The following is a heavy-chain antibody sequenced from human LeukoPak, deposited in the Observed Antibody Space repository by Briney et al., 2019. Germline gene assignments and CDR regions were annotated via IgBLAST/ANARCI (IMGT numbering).Heavy chain of an antibody. J-gene: IGHJ4*02. Sequence: PGGSLRLSCAASGFTFSSYAMSWVRQAPGKGLEWVSAISGSGGSTYYADSVKGRFTISRDNSKNTLCLQMNSLRAEDTAVYYCAKGAGIAARPLRGFDYWGQGTLVTVSS. CDR1: GFTFSSYA. V-gene: IGHV3-23*01. CDR3: AKGAGIAARPLRGFDY. CDR2: ISGSGGST. D-gene: IGHD6-6*01.